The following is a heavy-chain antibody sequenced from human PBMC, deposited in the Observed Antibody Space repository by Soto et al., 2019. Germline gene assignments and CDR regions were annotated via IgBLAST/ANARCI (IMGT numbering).Heavy chain of an antibody. D-gene: IGHD4-4*01. V-gene: IGHV3-23*01. Sequence: GGSLRLSCAASGFTFSSAAMNWVRQARGKGLEWVSIISGSDSRTYYADSVKGRFTISRDNSKNTLYLDMNSLRAEDTAVYYCAKSLDIHYKNWFDPWGQGTLVTVSS. CDR3: AKSLDIHYKNWFDP. CDR2: ISGSDSRT. CDR1: GFTFSSAA. J-gene: IGHJ5*02.